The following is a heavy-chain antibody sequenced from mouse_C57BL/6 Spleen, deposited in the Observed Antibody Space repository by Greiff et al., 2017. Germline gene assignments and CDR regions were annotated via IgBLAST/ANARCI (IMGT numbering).Heavy chain of an antibody. D-gene: IGHD2-10*02. CDR1: GYVFSSSW. J-gene: IGHJ3*01. Sequence: QVQLKQSGPELVKPGASVKISCKASGYVFSSSWMNWVKQRPGKGLEWIGRIYPGDGDTNYNGKFKGKATLTADKSSSTAYMQLSSLTSEDSAVYCCAREEGYGNPLAYWGQGTLVTVSA. V-gene: IGHV1-82*01. CDR2: IYPGDGDT. CDR3: AREEGYGNPLAY.